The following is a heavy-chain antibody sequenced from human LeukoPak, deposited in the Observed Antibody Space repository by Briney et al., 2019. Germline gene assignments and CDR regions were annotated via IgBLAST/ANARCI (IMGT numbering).Heavy chain of an antibody. CDR1: GFTFSSYS. CDR3: ARVMGTRGYCSGGSCYYYKHPIDY. CDR2: ISSSSSYI. J-gene: IGHJ4*02. D-gene: IGHD2-15*01. V-gene: IGHV3-21*01. Sequence: GGSLRLSCAASGFTFSSYSMNWVRQAPGKGLEWVSSISSSSSYIYYADSVKGRFTISRDNAKNSLYLQMNSLRAEDTAVYYCARVMGTRGYCSGGSCYYYKHPIDYWGQGTLVTVSS.